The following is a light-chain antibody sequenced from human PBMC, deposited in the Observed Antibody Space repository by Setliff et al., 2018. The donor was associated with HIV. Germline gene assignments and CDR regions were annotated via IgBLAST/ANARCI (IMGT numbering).Light chain of an antibody. CDR1: SSDVGSYNR. J-gene: IGLJ1*01. CDR2: EVN. CDR3: QSYDSSLSAYG. Sequence: QSALTQPPSVSGSPGQSVTISCTGTSSDVGSYNRVSWYQQPPDTAPKLMIYEVNNRPSGVPDRFSGSKSGTSASLAITGLQAEDEADYYCQSYDSSLSAYGFGTGTKSPS. V-gene: IGLV2-18*02.